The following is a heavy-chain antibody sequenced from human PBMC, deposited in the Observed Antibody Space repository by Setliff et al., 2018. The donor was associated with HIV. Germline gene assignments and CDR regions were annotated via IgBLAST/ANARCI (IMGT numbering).Heavy chain of an antibody. V-gene: IGHV3-21*01. Sequence: LTCAVSGGSISSNNWWSWVRQPPGKGLEWVPSISSSSSYIYYADSVKGRFTISRDNAKNSLYLQMNSLRDEDKAVYYCARESIVGATGDAFDIWGQGTMVTV. J-gene: IGHJ3*02. D-gene: IGHD1-26*01. CDR2: ISSSSSYI. CDR1: GGSISSNN. CDR3: ARESIVGATGDAFDI.